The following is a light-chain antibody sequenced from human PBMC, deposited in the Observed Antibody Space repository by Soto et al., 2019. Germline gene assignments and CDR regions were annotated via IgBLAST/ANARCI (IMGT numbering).Light chain of an antibody. V-gene: IGKV1-9*01. CDR2: AAS. Sequence: DIRLTQSPSFLSASVGDRVTITCRASQGISSYLAWYQQKPGKAPKLLIYAASTLQSGVPLRFSGSGSGTEFTLTISSLQPEDFATYYCQQLNSYPLTFGGGTKVEIK. CDR3: QQLNSYPLT. CDR1: QGISSY. J-gene: IGKJ4*01.